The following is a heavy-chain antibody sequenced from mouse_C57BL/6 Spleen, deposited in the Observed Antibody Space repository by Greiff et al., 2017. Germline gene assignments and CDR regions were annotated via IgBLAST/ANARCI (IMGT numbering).Heavy chain of an antibody. CDR2: ISGGGGNT. CDR3: ARHAYYYGSSYYFDY. CDR1: GFTFSSYT. Sequence: EVQGVESGGGLVKPGGSLKLSCAASGFTFSSYTMSWVRQTPEKRLEWVATISGGGGNTYYPDSVKGRFTISRDNAKNTLYLQMSSLRSEDTALYYCARHAYYYGSSYYFDYGGQGTTLTVSS. V-gene: IGHV5-9*01. D-gene: IGHD1-1*01. J-gene: IGHJ2*01.